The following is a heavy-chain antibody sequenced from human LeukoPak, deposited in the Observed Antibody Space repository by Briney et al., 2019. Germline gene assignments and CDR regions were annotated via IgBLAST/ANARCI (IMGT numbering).Heavy chain of an antibody. CDR1: GGTFSSYA. CDR3: ARGRRQLVGNWFDP. D-gene: IGHD6-6*01. CDR2: IIPIFGTA. J-gene: IGHJ5*02. Sequence: SVKVSCKASGGTFSSYAISWVRQAPGQGLEGMGGIIPIFGTANYAQKFQGRVTITTDESTSTAYMEPSSLRSEDTAVYYCARGRRQLVGNWFDPWGQGTLVTVSS. V-gene: IGHV1-69*05.